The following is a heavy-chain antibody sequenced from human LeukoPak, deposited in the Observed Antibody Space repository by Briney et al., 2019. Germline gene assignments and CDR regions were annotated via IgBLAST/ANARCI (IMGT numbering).Heavy chain of an antibody. J-gene: IGHJ4*02. D-gene: IGHD3-16*02. CDR2: ISPNSGGA. V-gene: IGHV1-2*02. CDR3: ARDLQTGGMIAFGGVITPGDY. Sequence: ASVKVSCKASGDTFTSYTISWVRQAPGQGLEWMGWISPNSGGANYAQKFQGRVTMTRDTSISTAYMELSRLRSDDTAVYYCARDLQTGGMIAFGGVITPGDYWGQGTLVTVSS. CDR1: GDTFTSYT.